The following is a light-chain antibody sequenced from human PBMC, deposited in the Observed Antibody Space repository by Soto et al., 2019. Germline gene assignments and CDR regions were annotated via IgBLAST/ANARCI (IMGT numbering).Light chain of an antibody. CDR2: GAS. Sequence: DIQMTQSPSSLSAPVGDTVTITCRASQGIRYDLGWYQHKPGKAPKRLIYGASNLQNGVPERFSGSGSGTEFTLTISSLQPQDFATYYCLQHNSYPHTFGQGTKLEIK. CDR1: QGIRYD. V-gene: IGKV1-17*01. J-gene: IGKJ2*01. CDR3: LQHNSYPHT.